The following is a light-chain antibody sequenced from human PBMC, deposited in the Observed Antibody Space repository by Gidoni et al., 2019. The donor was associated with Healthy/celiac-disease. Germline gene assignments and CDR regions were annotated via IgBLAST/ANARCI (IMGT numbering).Light chain of an antibody. J-gene: IGLJ2*01. CDR3: AAWDDSLSGVV. Sequence: QSVLTQPPSASGTPGHGVTISCSGSSSNIGSNYVYWYQQLPGTAPKLLIYRNNQRPSGVPDRFSGSKSGTSASLAISGLRSEDEADYYCAAWDDSLSGVVFGGGTKLTVL. CDR1: SSNIGSNY. V-gene: IGLV1-47*01. CDR2: RNN.